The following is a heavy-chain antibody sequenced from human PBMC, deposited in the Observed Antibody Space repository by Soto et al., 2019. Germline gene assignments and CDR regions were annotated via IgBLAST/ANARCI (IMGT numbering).Heavy chain of an antibody. Sequence: EVQLVESGGGLVQPGGSLRLSCAASGLTFSSYWMHWVRQAPGKGLVWVSRIKSDGSSTTYADSVKGRFTISRDNAKNPLYLQMNSRRAEDTAVYYCARGYSYALDYWGQGTLVTVSS. CDR2: IKSDGSST. V-gene: IGHV3-74*01. CDR1: GLTFSSYW. CDR3: ARGYSYALDY. D-gene: IGHD5-18*01. J-gene: IGHJ4*02.